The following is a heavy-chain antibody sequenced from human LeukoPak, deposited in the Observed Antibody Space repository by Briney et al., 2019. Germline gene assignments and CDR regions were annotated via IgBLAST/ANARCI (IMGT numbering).Heavy chain of an antibody. Sequence: GASVKVSCKASGGTFSSYAISWVRQAPGQGLEWMGGIIPIFGTANYAQKFQGRVTITADESTSTAYMELSSLRSEDTAVYYCSYYDSSGYYYSDYWGQGTLVTVSS. D-gene: IGHD3-22*01. CDR3: SYYDSSGYYYSDY. CDR2: IIPIFGTA. CDR1: GGTFSSYA. J-gene: IGHJ4*02. V-gene: IGHV1-69*13.